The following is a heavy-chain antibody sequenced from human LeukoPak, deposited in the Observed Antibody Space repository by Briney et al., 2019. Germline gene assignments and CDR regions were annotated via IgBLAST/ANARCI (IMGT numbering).Heavy chain of an antibody. J-gene: IGHJ4*02. Sequence: SKTLSLTCTVSGGSISSSSYYWGWIRQPPGKGLEWIGSIYYSGSTYYNPSLKSRVTISVDTSKNQFSLKLSSVTAADTAVYYCARIIAVAATRVFDYWGQGTLVTVSS. CDR3: ARIIAVAATRVFDY. CDR2: IYYSGST. CDR1: GGSISSSSYY. V-gene: IGHV4-39*07. D-gene: IGHD6-19*01.